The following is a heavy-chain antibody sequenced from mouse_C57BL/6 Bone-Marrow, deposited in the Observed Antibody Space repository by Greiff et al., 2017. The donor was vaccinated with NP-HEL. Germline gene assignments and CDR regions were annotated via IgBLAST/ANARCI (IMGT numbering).Heavy chain of an antibody. CDR2: IYPGGGYT. J-gene: IGHJ3*01. V-gene: IGHV1-63*01. CDR3: ASHYGNYWFAY. CDR1: GYTFTNYW. Sequence: QVQLKESGAELVRPGTSVKMSCKASGYTFTNYWIGWAKQRPGHGLEWIGDIYPGGGYTNYNEKFKGKATLTADKSSSTAYMQFSSLTSEDSAIYYCASHYGNYWFAYWGQGTLVTVSA. D-gene: IGHD2-1*01.